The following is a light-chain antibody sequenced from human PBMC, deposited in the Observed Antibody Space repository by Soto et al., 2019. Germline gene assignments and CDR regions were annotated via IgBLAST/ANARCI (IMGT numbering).Light chain of an antibody. CDR2: AAS. CDR1: QSVSSN. Sequence: EIVRTPSPTPLSVSSGGRATLSLRASQSVSSNLAWYQHKPGQAPRLLIYAASSRATGSPDRFSGGGSGTDFTLTISRLEPEDFAVYYCQQYGYPPITFGQGTRLEI. J-gene: IGKJ5*01. CDR3: QQYGYPPIT. V-gene: IGKV3-20*01.